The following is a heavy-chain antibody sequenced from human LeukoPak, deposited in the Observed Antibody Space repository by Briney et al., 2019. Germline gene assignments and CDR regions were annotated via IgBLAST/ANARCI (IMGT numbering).Heavy chain of an antibody. J-gene: IGHJ5*02. CDR2: INPNSGGT. CDR3: ARGSQITIFGVVIIAFDP. Sequence: ASVKVSCKASGYTFTGYYMHWVRQAPGQGLEWMGWINPNSGGTNYAQKFQGRVTMTRDTSISTAYMELSRVRSDDTAVYYCARGSQITIFGVVIIAFDPWGQGTLVTVSS. D-gene: IGHD3-3*01. V-gene: IGHV1-2*02. CDR1: GYTFTGYY.